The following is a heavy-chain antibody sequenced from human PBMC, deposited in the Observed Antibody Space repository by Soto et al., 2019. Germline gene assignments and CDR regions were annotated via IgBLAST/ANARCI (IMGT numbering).Heavy chain of an antibody. CDR3: ARGQGYCSGGSCYSGDYYYGMDV. CDR1: GGTFSSYA. V-gene: IGHV1-69*13. CDR2: IIHIFGTA. Sequence: SVKVSCKASGGTFSSYAISWVRQAPGQGLEWMGGIIHIFGTANYAQKFQGRVTTTADESTSTAYMELSSLRSEDTAVYYCARGQGYCSGGSCYSGDYYYGMDVWGQGTTVTVSS. D-gene: IGHD2-15*01. J-gene: IGHJ6*02.